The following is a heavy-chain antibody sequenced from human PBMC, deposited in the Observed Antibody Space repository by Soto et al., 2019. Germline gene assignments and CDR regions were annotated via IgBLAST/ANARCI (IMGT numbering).Heavy chain of an antibody. V-gene: IGHV4-61*01. D-gene: IGHD3-22*01. CDR2: IDYSGST. J-gene: IGHJ5*02. CDR1: GDSVRSGIYY. CDR3: ARVGYHSSDYLSKWFDP. Sequence: QVQLQESGPGLVKPSETLSLTCTVSGDSVRSGIYYWSWIRQPPGKRLGLIGFIDYSGSTNHNPSLKSRVTISIDTSKNQFSLKLKSVTAADTAVYYCARVGYHSSDYLSKWFDPWGQGTLVTVSS.